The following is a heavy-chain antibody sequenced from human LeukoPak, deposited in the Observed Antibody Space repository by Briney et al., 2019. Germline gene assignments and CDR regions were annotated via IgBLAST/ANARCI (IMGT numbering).Heavy chain of an antibody. CDR1: GFTFSTYA. J-gene: IGHJ4*02. Sequence: PGGSLRLSCAASGFTFSTYAMSWVRQAPGTGLEWVSAISGGGGSTYYADSVEGRFTISRDNSKNTLYLQMNSLRAEDTAIYYCAKGADTGIVGATTSDYWGQGTLVTVSS. D-gene: IGHD1-26*01. CDR2: ISGGGGST. CDR3: AKGADTGIVGATTSDY. V-gene: IGHV3-23*01.